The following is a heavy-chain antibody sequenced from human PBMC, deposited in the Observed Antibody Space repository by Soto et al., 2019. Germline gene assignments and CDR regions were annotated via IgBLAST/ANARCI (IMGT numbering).Heavy chain of an antibody. D-gene: IGHD2-2*01. CDR1: GGSISSGDYY. Sequence: QVQLQESGPGLVKPSQTLSLTCTVSGGSISSGDYYWSWIRQPPGKGLEWIGYIYYSGSTYYNPSLKSRVTISVDTSKNQFSLKLSSVTAADTAVYYCARVDIVVVPAAMWGWFDPWGQGTLVTVSS. V-gene: IGHV4-30-4*01. CDR2: IYYSGST. J-gene: IGHJ5*02. CDR3: ARVDIVVVPAAMWGWFDP.